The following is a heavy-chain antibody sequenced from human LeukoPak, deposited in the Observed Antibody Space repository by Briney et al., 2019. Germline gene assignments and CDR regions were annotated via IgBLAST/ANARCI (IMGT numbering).Heavy chain of an antibody. J-gene: IGHJ4*02. D-gene: IGHD4/OR15-4a*01. CDR3: ARGGAYFDY. CDR1: GGTFSSYA. Sequence: ASVKVSCKASGGTFSSYAISWVRQAPGQGLEWMGRIIPILGIANYAQKFQGRVTITADKSTSTAYMELRSLRSDDTAVYYCARGGAYFDYWGQGTLVTVSS. CDR2: IIPILGIA. V-gene: IGHV1-69*04.